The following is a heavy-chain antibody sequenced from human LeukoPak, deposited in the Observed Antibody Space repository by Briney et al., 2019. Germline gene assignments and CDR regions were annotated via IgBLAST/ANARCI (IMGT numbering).Heavy chain of an antibody. D-gene: IGHD5-18*01. CDR2: IYYSGST. CDR3: ARDLGYGSMYYYYGMDV. CDR1: GGSISSYY. J-gene: IGHJ6*02. V-gene: IGHV4-59*01. Sequence: KSSQTLSLTCTVSGGSISSYYWSWIRQPPGKGLEWIGYIYYSGSTNYNPSLKSRVTISVDTSKNQFSLKLSSVTAADTAVYYCARDLGYGSMYYYYGMDVWGQGTTVTVSS.